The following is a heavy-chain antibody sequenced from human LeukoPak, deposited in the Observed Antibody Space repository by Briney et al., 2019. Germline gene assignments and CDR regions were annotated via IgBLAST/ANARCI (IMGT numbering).Heavy chain of an antibody. J-gene: IGHJ5*02. CDR3: ARADYYGSGSQTQFDP. CDR1: GYTFTSYD. D-gene: IGHD3-10*01. CDR2: MNPNSGNT. V-gene: IGHV1-8*01. Sequence: ASVKVSCKASGYTFTSYDINWVRQATGQGLEWMGWMNPNSGNTGYAQKFQGRVTMTRNTSISTAYMELSSLRSEDTAVYYCARADYYGSGSQTQFDPWGQGTLVTVSS.